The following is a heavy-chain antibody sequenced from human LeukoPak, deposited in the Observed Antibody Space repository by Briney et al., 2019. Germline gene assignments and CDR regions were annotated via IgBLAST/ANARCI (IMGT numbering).Heavy chain of an antibody. D-gene: IGHD3-22*01. CDR3: ARDNRWTFDQKYYYHSSVNYDY. V-gene: IGHV3-48*02. J-gene: IGHJ4*02. CDR1: GFPFSSYS. CDR2: ISSSSSTI. Sequence: GGSLRLSFAASGFPFSSYSMHWVRQAPGKGLEWVSYISSSSSTIYYADSVKGRFTISRDNAKNSLYLQMNSLRDEDTAVYYCARDNRWTFDQKYYYHSSVNYDYWGQGTLVTVSS.